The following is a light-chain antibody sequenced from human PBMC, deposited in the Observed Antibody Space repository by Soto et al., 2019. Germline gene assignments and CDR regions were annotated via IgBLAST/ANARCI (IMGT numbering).Light chain of an antibody. CDR1: GRDVGTYNY. CDR2: DVS. Sequence: QSVLPQPASVSGSPGQSITISCTGTGRDVGTYNYVSWYQHHPGKAPKLIIYDVSSRPSGVSHRFSGSKSGNTASLAISGLLSEYEADYFCSTYTGSNPSYVFGTGTKVTVL. V-gene: IGLV2-14*03. J-gene: IGLJ1*01. CDR3: STYTGSNPSYV.